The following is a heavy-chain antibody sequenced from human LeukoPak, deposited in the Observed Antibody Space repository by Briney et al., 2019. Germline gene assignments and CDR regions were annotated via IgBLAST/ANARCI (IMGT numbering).Heavy chain of an antibody. J-gene: IGHJ3*02. CDR1: GGSISSSNW. CDR3: AGPYYYGSGSADLYAFDI. D-gene: IGHD3-10*01. Sequence: SETLSLTCAVSGGSISSSNWWSWVRQSPGKGLEWIGEIYHSGSTNYNPSLKSRVTISVDKSKNQFSLKLSSVTAADTAVYYCAGPYYYGSGSADLYAFDIWGQGTMVTVSS. V-gene: IGHV4-4*02. CDR2: IYHSGST.